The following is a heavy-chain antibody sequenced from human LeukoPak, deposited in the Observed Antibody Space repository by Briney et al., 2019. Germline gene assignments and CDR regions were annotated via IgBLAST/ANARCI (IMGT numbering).Heavy chain of an antibody. D-gene: IGHD2-15*01. CDR2: ISGSGGNT. Sequence: GGSLRLSCAASGFTFSNYAMNWVRQAPGKGLERVSGISGSGGNTYYADSVKGRFTISRDNSKNTLYLQMSSLRVEDTAVYYCAKDGAVVVVAATAYWGQGTLVTVST. CDR3: AKDGAVVVVAATAY. J-gene: IGHJ4*02. V-gene: IGHV3-23*01. CDR1: GFTFSNYA.